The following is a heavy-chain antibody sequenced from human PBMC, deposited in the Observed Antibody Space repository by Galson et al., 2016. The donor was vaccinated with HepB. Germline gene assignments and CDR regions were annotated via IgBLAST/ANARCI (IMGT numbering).Heavy chain of an antibody. CDR2: IFYLGAT. D-gene: IGHD3-10*01. CDR3: ARRVADDSGKWMFYFDY. Sequence: TLSLTCTVSGGSISSADHYWSWIRQSPGNGLEWIGFIFYLGATYYNASLKSRVTISVDTSKNQFSLKLSSVTAADTAVYYCARRVADDSGKWMFYFDYWGRGTLVTVSS. V-gene: IGHV4-30-4*01. J-gene: IGHJ4*02. CDR1: GGSISSADHY.